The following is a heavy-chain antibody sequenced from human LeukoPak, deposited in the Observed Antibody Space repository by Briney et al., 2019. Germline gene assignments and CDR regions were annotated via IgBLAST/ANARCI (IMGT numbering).Heavy chain of an antibody. CDR1: GYTFTSYG. CDR2: ISAYNGNT. J-gene: IGHJ5*02. D-gene: IGHD3-10*01. Sequence: ASVKVSCKASGYTFTSYGISWVRQAPGQGLEWMGWISAYNGNTNYAQKLQGRVTMTTDTSTSTAYMELRSLRSYDTAVYYCARNPPPITMVRGVIGNWFDPWGQGTLVTVSS. V-gene: IGHV1-18*01. CDR3: ARNPPPITMVRGVIGNWFDP.